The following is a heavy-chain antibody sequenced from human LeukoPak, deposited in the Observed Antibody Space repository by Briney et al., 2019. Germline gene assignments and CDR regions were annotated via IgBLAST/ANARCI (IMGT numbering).Heavy chain of an antibody. Sequence: VSVKVSCTASVYTFRHCYMLWVRQAPAQGLAWMGIINPRGGSTSSAQKCQGRGAMSRDTFTRRVHMELSSLSSEDTAVYYCARGGIGYYEYSYYGMDVWGQGTTVTVSS. CDR2: INPRGGST. V-gene: IGHV1-46*01. CDR3: ARGGIGYYEYSYYGMDV. CDR1: VYTFRHCY. J-gene: IGHJ6*02. D-gene: IGHD3-3*01.